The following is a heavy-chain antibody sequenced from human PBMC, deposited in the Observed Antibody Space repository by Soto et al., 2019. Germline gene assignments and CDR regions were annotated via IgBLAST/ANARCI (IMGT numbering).Heavy chain of an antibody. CDR3: ARINDRGYDFWSPPQDAFDI. V-gene: IGHV1-3*01. D-gene: IGHD3-3*01. CDR1: GYTFTSYA. CDR2: INAGNGNT. J-gene: IGHJ3*02. Sequence: GASVKVSCKASGYTFTSYATHWVRQAPGQRLEWMGWINAGNGNTKYSQKFQGRVTITRDTSASTAYMELSSLRSEDTAVYYCARINDRGYDFWSPPQDAFDIWGQGTMVTVSS.